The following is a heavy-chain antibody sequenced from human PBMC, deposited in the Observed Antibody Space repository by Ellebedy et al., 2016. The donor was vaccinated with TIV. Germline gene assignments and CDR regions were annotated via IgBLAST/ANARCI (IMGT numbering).Heavy chain of an antibody. V-gene: IGHV4-39*07. D-gene: IGHD1-1*01. J-gene: IGHJ4*02. CDR2: IYYTGRT. Sequence: SETLSLTCTVSGGSVSSSDYYWVWFRQSPGKGLEWIGSIYYTGRTYYNPSLKSRITISVDTSKNQFSLKLSSVTAADTAMYYCARGGTSYSDCWGQGTLVTVSS. CDR3: ARGGTSYSDC. CDR1: GGSVSSSDYY.